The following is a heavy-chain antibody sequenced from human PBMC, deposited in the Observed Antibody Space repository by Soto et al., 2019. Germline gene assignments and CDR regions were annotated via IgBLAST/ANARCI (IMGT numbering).Heavy chain of an antibody. Sequence: QVQLVQSGAEVKKPGSSVKVSCKASGGTFSGYAINWVRQAPGQGLEWMGGIIPSFGSPNYAQKFQGRVSITADESTSTVYMGLSSLSSEDTAVYYCAREQKRGSGYDYGWGYYGTDVWGQGTTVTVSS. CDR2: IIPSFGSP. J-gene: IGHJ6*02. CDR1: GGTFSGYA. CDR3: AREQKRGSGYDYGWGYYGTDV. V-gene: IGHV1-69*01. D-gene: IGHD5-12*01.